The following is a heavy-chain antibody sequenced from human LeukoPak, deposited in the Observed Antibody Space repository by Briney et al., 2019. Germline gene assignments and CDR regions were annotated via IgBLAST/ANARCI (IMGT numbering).Heavy chain of an antibody. CDR3: ARGREAAQYYYYYMDV. V-gene: IGHV3-74*01. CDR1: GFTFSNYW. D-gene: IGHD6-6*01. CDR2: INTDGRST. J-gene: IGHJ6*03. Sequence: GGSLRLSCAASGFTFSNYWMHWVRQAPGKGLVWVSRINTDGRSTSYADSVKDRFTISRDNAKNTLYLQMNSLRPEDTAVYYCARGREAAQYYYYYMDVWGKGTTVTVSS.